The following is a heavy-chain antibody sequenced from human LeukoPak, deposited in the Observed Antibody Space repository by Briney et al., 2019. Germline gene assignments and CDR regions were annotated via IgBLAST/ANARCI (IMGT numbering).Heavy chain of an antibody. CDR1: GGSISSSSYY. CDR2: IYYSGST. D-gene: IGHD2-2*01. Sequence: SETLSLTCTVSGGSISSSSYYWGWIRQPPGKGLEWIGSIYYSGSTYYNPSLKSRVTISVDTSKNQFSLKLSSVTTRDTTVYYLARSMRYGPAAMGSGRDYFDYWGQGTLVTVSS. V-gene: IGHV4-39*01. J-gene: IGHJ4*02. CDR3: ARSMRYGPAAMGSGRDYFDY.